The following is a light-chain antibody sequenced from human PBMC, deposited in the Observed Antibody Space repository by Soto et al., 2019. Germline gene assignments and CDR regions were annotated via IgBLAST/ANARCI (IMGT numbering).Light chain of an antibody. J-gene: IGKJ4*01. CDR2: KAA. V-gene: IGKV1-5*03. CDR1: KSISSG. Sequence: DIQMTQSPSTLSASVGDRVTITCRASKSISSGLAWYQQKPGKAPMLLIYKAARLEGGVPSRFSGRGSGTEFTLTISSLQPDYISTYYCQPYNSYLLTFGGRTKVEI. CDR3: QPYNSYLLT.